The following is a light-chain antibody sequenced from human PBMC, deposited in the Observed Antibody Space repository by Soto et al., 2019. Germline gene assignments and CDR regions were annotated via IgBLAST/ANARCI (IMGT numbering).Light chain of an antibody. V-gene: IGKV3-15*01. J-gene: IGKJ1*01. CDR3: QQYNNWPPT. Sequence: EIVMTQSPATLSVPPGERATLSCRASQSVNSNLAWYQQKPGQAPRLLIYGASTRATGIPARFSGSGSGTEFTLTISSLQSEDFAVYYCQQYNNWPPTFGQGTKVEIK. CDR2: GAS. CDR1: QSVNSN.